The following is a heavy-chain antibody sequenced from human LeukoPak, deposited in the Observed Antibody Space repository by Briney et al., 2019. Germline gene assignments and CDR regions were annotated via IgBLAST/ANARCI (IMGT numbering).Heavy chain of an antibody. CDR1: GYTFTSYD. CDR3: AFEGYNYGYN. Sequence: ASVKVSCKASGYTFTSYDINWVRQATGQGLEWMGWMNPNSGNTGYAHKFQGRVTITADESTSTVYMELSSLRSDDTAIYYCAFEGYNYGYNWGQGTLATVSS. CDR2: MNPNSGNT. D-gene: IGHD5-18*01. J-gene: IGHJ4*02. V-gene: IGHV1-8*01.